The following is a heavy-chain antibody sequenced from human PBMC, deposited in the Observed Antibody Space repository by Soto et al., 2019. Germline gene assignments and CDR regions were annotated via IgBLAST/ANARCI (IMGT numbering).Heavy chain of an antibody. CDR1: GGTLSSFINYP. CDR2: IVPNVGTV. Sequence: SVKVSCKASGGTLSSFINYPINWVRQAPGQGLEWMGGIVPNVGTVNYAQKFQGRVTITADKSTGTAYMELSSLRSEDTALYYRARRDTSGFLRYFDNWDQGTLVTVS. D-gene: IGHD3-3*01. J-gene: IGHJ4*02. V-gene: IGHV1-69*06. CDR3: ARRDTSGFLRYFDN.